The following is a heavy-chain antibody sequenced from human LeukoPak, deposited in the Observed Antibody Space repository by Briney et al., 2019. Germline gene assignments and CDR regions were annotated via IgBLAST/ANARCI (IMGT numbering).Heavy chain of an antibody. D-gene: IGHD5-24*01. CDR3: ARGSEMATIPSDY. J-gene: IGHJ4*02. CDR2: IYYSGST. CDR1: GGSISSYY. Sequence: SETLSPTCTVSGGSISSYYWSWIRQPPGKGLEWIGYIYYSGSTNYNPSLKSRVTISVDTSKNQFSLKLSSVTAADTAVYYCARGSEMATIPSDYWGQGTLVTVSS. V-gene: IGHV4-59*01.